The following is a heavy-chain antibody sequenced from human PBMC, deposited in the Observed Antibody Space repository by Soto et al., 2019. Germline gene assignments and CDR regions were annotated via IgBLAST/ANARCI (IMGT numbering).Heavy chain of an antibody. Sequence: GGSLRLSCAASGFTFSVYYMSWICQAPGKGLEWVSYISSSSSYTNYADSVKGRFTISRDNAKNSLYLQMNSLRAEDTAVYYCARAELYGSGSYYQDWGQGTQVTVSS. CDR1: GFTFSVYY. CDR3: ARAELYGSGSYYQD. V-gene: IGHV3-11*06. J-gene: IGHJ4*02. CDR2: ISSSSSYT. D-gene: IGHD3-10*01.